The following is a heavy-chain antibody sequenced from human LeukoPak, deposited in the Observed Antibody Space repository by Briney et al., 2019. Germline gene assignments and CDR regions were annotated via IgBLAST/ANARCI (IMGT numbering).Heavy chain of an antibody. CDR3: ARQGAPGTGRGHYGMDV. CDR2: IYPGDSET. Sequence: AESLKISCKVSGYSFISHWIGWVRQMPGKGLEWMGSIYPGDSETRYSPSFQGQLTISADKTISTAYLQWSSLKASDTAMYYCARQGAPGTGRGHYGMDVWGQGTTVAVSS. CDR1: GYSFISHW. J-gene: IGHJ6*02. V-gene: IGHV5-51*01. D-gene: IGHD1-26*01.